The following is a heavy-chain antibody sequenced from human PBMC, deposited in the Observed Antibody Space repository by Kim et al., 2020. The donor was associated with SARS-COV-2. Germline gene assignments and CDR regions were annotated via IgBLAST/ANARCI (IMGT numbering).Heavy chain of an antibody. V-gene: IGHV3-30*07. J-gene: IGHJ4*02. CDR3: ARDCVGFGELLDAVDY. Sequence: SVKGRFTITRYNSKNTLYLQMNSLRAEDTAVYYCARDCVGFGELLDAVDYWGQGTLVTVSS. D-gene: IGHD3-10*01.